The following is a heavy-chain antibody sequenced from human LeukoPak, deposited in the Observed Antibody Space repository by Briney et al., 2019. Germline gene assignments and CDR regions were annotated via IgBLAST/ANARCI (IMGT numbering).Heavy chain of an antibody. J-gene: IGHJ5*02. CDR1: GGSISSSSYY. V-gene: IGHV4-39*07. CDR3: ARVYLVSRAAAGYNWFDP. CDR2: IYYSGST. D-gene: IGHD6-13*01. Sequence: PSETLSLTCTVSGGSISSSSYYWGWIRQPPGKGLEWIGSIYYSGSTYYNPSLKSRVTISVDTSKNQFSLKLSSVTAADTAVYYCARVYLVSRAAAGYNWFDPWGQGTLVTVSS.